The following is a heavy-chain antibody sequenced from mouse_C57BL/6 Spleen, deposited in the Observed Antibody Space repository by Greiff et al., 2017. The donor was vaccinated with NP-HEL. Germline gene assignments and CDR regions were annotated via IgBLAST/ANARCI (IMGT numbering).Heavy chain of an antibody. V-gene: IGHV1-81*01. J-gene: IGHJ3*01. CDR1: GYTFPSYG. CDR3: ARLGGGSSYAWFAY. Sequence: VQLQQSGAELARPGASVKLSCKASGYTFPSYGISWVKQRTGQGLEWIGEIYPRSGNNYYNEKFKGKATLTADKPSSTAYMELRSLTSEDAAVYFCARLGGGSSYAWFAYWGQGTLVTVSA. CDR2: IYPRSGNN. D-gene: IGHD1-1*01.